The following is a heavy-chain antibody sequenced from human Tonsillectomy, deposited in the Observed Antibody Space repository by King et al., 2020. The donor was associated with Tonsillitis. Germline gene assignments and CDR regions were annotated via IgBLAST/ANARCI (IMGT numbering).Heavy chain of an antibody. D-gene: IGHD2-2*01. CDR3: AKARGDKSGSCTGCYSPIYAYDGMDV. Sequence: VQLVESGGGVVQPGRSLRLSCAASGFTFSSYGMHWVRQAPGKGLEWVAVISYDGSNKYYADSVKGRFTISRDNSKNTLYLQMNSLRAEDTAVYYCAKARGDKSGSCTGCYSPIYAYDGMDVWGQGTMVTVSS. CDR2: ISYDGSNK. J-gene: IGHJ6*02. V-gene: IGHV3-30*18. CDR1: GFTFSSYG.